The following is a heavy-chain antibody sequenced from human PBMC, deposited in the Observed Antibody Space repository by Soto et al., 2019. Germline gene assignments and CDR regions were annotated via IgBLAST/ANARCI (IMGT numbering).Heavy chain of an antibody. Sequence: EVQLVESGGGLIQPGGSLRLSCAASGFTVSSNYMSWVRQAPGKGLEWVSVIYSGGSTYYADSVKGRFTISRDNSKNTLYLQMNSLRAEDTAVYYCASTKQELLWCGEAYGMDVWGQGTTVTVSS. V-gene: IGHV3-53*01. CDR3: ASTKQELLWCGEAYGMDV. J-gene: IGHJ6*02. D-gene: IGHD3-10*01. CDR1: GFTVSSNY. CDR2: IYSGGST.